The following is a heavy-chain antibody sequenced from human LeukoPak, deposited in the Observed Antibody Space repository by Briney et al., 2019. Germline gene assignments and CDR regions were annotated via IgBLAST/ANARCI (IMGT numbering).Heavy chain of an antibody. V-gene: IGHV3-30*18. CDR3: AKDHCASCGGDCPADL. Sequence: GGSLRLSCAASGFTFSSYGMHWVRQAPGKGLEWVAVISYDGSNKYYADSVKGRFTISRDNSKNTLYLQMNSLRAEDTAVYYCAKDHCASCGGDCPADLWGRGTLVTVSS. J-gene: IGHJ2*01. CDR2: ISYDGSNK. CDR1: GFTFSSYG. D-gene: IGHD2-21*02.